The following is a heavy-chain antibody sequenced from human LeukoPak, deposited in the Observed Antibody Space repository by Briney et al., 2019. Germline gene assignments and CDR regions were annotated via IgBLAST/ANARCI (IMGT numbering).Heavy chain of an antibody. Sequence: PGGSLRLSCATSGFIFSTYALSWVRQAPGKGLEWASSISGSGGSTYHADSVKGRFTISRDSSKNTLYLQMNSLRAEDTAIYYCARVIRAAPGKGYFDYWGQEPWSPSPQ. D-gene: IGHD6-13*01. J-gene: IGHJ4*01. CDR2: ISGSGGST. CDR1: GFIFSTYA. CDR3: ARVIRAAPGKGYFDY. V-gene: IGHV3-23*01.